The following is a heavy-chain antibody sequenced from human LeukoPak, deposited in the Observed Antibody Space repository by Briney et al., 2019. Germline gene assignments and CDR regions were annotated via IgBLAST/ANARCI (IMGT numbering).Heavy chain of an antibody. D-gene: IGHD3-10*01. J-gene: IGHJ5*02. CDR1: GGSFSGYY. V-gene: IGHV4-34*01. CDR3: ARYSNYYGSGSYYSRHNWFDP. Sequence: SETLSLTCAVYGGSFSGYYWSWIRQPPGKGLEWIGEINHSGSTNYNPSLKSRVTISVDTSKNQFSLKLSSVTAADTAAYYCARYSNYYGSGSYYSRHNWFDPWGQGTLVTVSS. CDR2: INHSGST.